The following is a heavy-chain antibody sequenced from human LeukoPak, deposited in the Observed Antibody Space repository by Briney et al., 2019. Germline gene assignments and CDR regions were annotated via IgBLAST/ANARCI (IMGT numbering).Heavy chain of an antibody. CDR1: GYSISSGYY. CDR2: IYHSGSA. Sequence: PSETLSLTCAVSGYSISSGYYWGWLRQPPGKGLEWIGSIYHSGSAFYNPSLKSPVTISVDTSKIQLSLKLTSVTAADTAVYCCVRHCSSMSCDGVHWGQGTRVTVSS. D-gene: IGHD2-2*01. CDR3: VRHCSSMSCDGVH. V-gene: IGHV4-38-2*01. J-gene: IGHJ4*02.